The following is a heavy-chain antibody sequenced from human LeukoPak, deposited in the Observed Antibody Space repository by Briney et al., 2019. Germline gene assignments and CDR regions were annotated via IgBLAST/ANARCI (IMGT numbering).Heavy chain of an antibody. D-gene: IGHD5-18*01. V-gene: IGHV3-53*01. CDR3: ARFHYGYDAFDI. CDR1: GFTVSSNY. J-gene: IGHJ3*02. Sequence: GGSLRLSCAASGFTVSSNYMSWVRQAPGKGLEWVSVIYSGGSTYYADSVKGRFTISRDNSKNTLYLQMNSLRAEDTAVYYCARFHYGYDAFDIWSQGTMVTVSS. CDR2: IYSGGST.